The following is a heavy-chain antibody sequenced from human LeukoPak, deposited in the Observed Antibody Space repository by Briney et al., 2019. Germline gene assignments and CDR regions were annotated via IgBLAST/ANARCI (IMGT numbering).Heavy chain of an antibody. CDR2: IIPILGIA. J-gene: IGHJ4*02. V-gene: IGHV1-69*02. Sequence: GSSVKVSCKASGGTFSSYTISWVRQAPGQGLEWVGRIIPILGIANYAQKFQGRVTITADKSTSTAYMELSSLRSEDTAVYYCASRYSYGTPAYFDYWGQGTLVTVSS. D-gene: IGHD5-18*01. CDR3: ASRYSYGTPAYFDY. CDR1: GGTFSSYT.